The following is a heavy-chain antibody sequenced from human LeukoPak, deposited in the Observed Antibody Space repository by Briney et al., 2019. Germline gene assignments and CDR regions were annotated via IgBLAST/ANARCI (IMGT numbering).Heavy chain of an antibody. CDR1: GFTVSSNY. CDR3: ASQPYYYDSSGTDY. CDR2: IYSGGST. V-gene: IGHV3-66*04. J-gene: IGHJ4*02. Sequence: GGSLRLSCAASGFTVSSNYMSWVRQAPGKGLEWVSVIYSGGSTYYADSVKGRFTISRDNSKNTLYLQMNSLRAEDTAVYYCASQPYYYDSSGTDYWGQGTLVTVSS. D-gene: IGHD3-22*01.